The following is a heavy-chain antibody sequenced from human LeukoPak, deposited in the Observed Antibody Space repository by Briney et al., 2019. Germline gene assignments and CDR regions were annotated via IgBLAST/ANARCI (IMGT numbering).Heavy chain of an antibody. V-gene: IGHV4-39*01. J-gene: IGHJ4*02. CDR2: IYYNRNT. CDR3: ARRVGFRVVDGYYYYFDY. Sequence: SETLSLTCSVSGDSIRNSNHYWGWVRQPPGKGLEWLGTIYYNRNTYYSPSLWGRITIYVDTSKNEFSLKLSSVTAADTAVYYCARRVGFRVVDGYYYYFDYWGQGTLVTVSS. CDR1: GDSIRNSNHY. D-gene: IGHD5-24*01.